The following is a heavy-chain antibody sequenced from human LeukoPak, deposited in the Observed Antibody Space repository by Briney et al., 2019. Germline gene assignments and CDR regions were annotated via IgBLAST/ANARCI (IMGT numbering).Heavy chain of an antibody. J-gene: IGHJ4*02. D-gene: IGHD6-6*01. Sequence: GGSLRLSCTASGFTFGDYAMSWVRQALGKGLEWVGFIRSKAYGGTTEYAASVKGRFTISRDDSKSIAYLQMNSLITEDTAVYYCTRVWAARFDYWGQGTLVTVSS. V-gene: IGHV3-49*04. CDR3: TRVWAARFDY. CDR2: IRSKAYGGTT. CDR1: GFTFGDYA.